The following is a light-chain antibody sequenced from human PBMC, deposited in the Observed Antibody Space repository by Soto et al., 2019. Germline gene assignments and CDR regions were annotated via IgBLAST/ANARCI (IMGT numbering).Light chain of an antibody. CDR3: QQYGGSPWS. J-gene: IGKJ1*01. Sequence: EIVLTQSPGTLSLSPGERATLSCRASQSVSSNFLAWYQQKPGQAPRLLIYGASSRATGIPDRFSGSASGTDFTLNISRLEPGDFAVYYCQQYGGSPWSFGQGTKVEIK. V-gene: IGKV3-20*01. CDR1: QSVSSNF. CDR2: GAS.